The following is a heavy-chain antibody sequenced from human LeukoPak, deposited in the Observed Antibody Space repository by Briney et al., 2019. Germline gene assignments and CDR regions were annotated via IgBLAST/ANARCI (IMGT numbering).Heavy chain of an antibody. J-gene: IGHJ3*02. Sequence: ASVKVSCKASGGTFSSYAISWVRQAPGQGLEWMGGIIPIFGTANYAQKFQGRVTITADESTSTAYMELGSLRSEDTAVYYCAREDDYSNYPTGTNAFDIWGQGTMVTVSS. CDR1: GGTFSSYA. V-gene: IGHV1-69*13. CDR3: AREDDYSNYPTGTNAFDI. CDR2: IIPIFGTA. D-gene: IGHD4-11*01.